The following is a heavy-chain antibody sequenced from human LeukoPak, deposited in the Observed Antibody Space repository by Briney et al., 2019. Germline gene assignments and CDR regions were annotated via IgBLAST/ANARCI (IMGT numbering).Heavy chain of an antibody. Sequence: PGGSLRLSCAASGFTFSDYYMNWVRQAPGKGLEWVSYISSSGSTIYYANSVQGRFTVSRDNAKNSLYLQMNSLGAEDTAVYYCARARRSSGWYLPDYWGQGTLVTVSS. CDR3: ARARRSSGWYLPDY. J-gene: IGHJ4*02. CDR1: GFTFSDYY. V-gene: IGHV3-11*04. CDR2: ISSSGSTI. D-gene: IGHD6-19*01.